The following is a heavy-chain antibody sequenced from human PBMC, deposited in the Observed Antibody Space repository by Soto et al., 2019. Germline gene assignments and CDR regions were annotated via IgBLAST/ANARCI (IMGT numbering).Heavy chain of an antibody. CDR1: GGTFSSYA. D-gene: IGHD3-10*01. J-gene: IGHJ4*02. CDR2: IIPIFGTA. V-gene: IGHV1-69*13. Sequence: SVKVSCKATGGTFSSYAISWVRQAPGQGLEWVGGIIPIFGTAHYAQKFQGRVTITADESTSTAYMELSSLRSEDTAVYYCARVPGFYGSGAPPPDWGQGTLVTVSS. CDR3: ARVPGFYGSGAPPPD.